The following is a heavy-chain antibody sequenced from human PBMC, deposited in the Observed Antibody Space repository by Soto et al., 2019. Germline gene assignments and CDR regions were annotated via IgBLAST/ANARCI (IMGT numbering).Heavy chain of an antibody. V-gene: IGHV1-3*04. CDR2: INIGNGDT. J-gene: IGHJ5*02. Sequence: ASVKVSCKASGYIFTRYAIHWVRQAPGQSLEWLGWINIGNGDTKYSESFEGRVTVTRDISATTAYMELSSLRSEDTALYYCARDRQLNNWFDPWGQGTLVTVSS. CDR3: ARDRQLNNWFDP. CDR1: GYIFTRYA. D-gene: IGHD6-6*01.